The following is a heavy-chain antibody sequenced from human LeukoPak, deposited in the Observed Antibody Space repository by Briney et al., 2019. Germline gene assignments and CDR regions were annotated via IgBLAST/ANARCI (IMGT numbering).Heavy chain of an antibody. CDR3: VKGGAL. CDR1: GGSISSGGYY. Sequence: KSSETLSLTCTVSGGSISSGGYYWSWIRQPAGKGLEWIGRIYTSGSTNYNPSLKTRVTISVDTSKNQFSLRLSAVTAADTALYYCVKGGALWGQGTLVTVSS. CDR2: IYTSGST. J-gene: IGHJ4*02. D-gene: IGHD4/OR15-4a*01. V-gene: IGHV4-61*02.